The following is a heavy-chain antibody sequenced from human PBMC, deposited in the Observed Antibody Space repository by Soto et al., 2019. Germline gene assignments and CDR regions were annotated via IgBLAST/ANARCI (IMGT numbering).Heavy chain of an antibody. J-gene: IGHJ4*02. Sequence: TLSLTCTVSGASVSSGNYYWSWIRQPPGKGLECIGYISYSGSTNYNPSLKSRVTMSIDTSKNQFSLKLSSVTAADTAVYYCARGSGSYYAYWGQGTLVTVSS. CDR2: ISYSGST. CDR3: ARGSGSYYAY. D-gene: IGHD1-26*01. CDR1: GASVSSGNYY. V-gene: IGHV4-61*01.